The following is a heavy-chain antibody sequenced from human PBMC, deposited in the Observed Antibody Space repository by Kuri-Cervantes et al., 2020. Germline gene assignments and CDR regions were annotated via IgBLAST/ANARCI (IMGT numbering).Heavy chain of an antibody. CDR1: GFTFDDYA. J-gene: IGHJ3*02. D-gene: IGHD2-15*01. V-gene: IGHV3-9*01. Sequence: SLKISCAASGFTFDDYAMHWVRQAPGKGLEWVSGISWNSGSIGYADSVRGRFTISRDNSKNTLYLQMNSLRAEDTAVYYCARVGGGGGAFDIWGQGTMVTVSS. CDR3: ARVGGGGGAFDI. CDR2: ISWNSGSI.